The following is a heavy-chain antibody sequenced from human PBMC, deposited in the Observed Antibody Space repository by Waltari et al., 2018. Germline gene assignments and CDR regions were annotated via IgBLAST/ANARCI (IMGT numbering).Heavy chain of an antibody. J-gene: IGHJ3*02. Sequence: EVQLSESGGGLVQPGGSLRLSCSTSGFTFSAYAMTWVRQAPGKGLEWVSAVSGNGVDTYYVDSVKGRFTVSRDNSKNTLYLQMDSLRAEDTALYYCAKTYYYGLRGAFENWGQGTTVTVSS. CDR2: VSGNGVDT. CDR3: AKTYYYGLRGAFEN. D-gene: IGHD3-10*01. CDR1: GFTFSAYA. V-gene: IGHV3-23*01.